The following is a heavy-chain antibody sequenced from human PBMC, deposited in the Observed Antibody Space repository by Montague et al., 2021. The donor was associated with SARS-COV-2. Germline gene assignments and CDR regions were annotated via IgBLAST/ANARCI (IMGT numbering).Heavy chain of an antibody. CDR2: ISYDGSNK. V-gene: IGHV3-30*04. Sequence: SLRLSCAVPGFTFSSYAMHWVRQAPGKGLEWVAVISYDGSNKYYADSVKGRFTISRDNSKSTLFLQMNSLRAEDTAVYYCAKDIHIVVVTGMDVWGQGTTVTVSS. CDR3: AKDIHIVVVTGMDV. J-gene: IGHJ6*02. D-gene: IGHD2-21*02. CDR1: GFTFSSYA.